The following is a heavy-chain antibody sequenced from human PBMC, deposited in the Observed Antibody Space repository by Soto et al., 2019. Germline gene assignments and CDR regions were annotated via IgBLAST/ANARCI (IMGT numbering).Heavy chain of an antibody. Sequence: VKLVQSGSEVKRPGASVKVSCKASGYTFADYGISWVRQAPGQGLEWMGWISTYNGHTNYAQNVQGRVTLTTDTSTNTAYMELRSLRSDDTAVYYCAREWQQLGQGDYYYYAMDVWGQGTTVTVSS. CDR2: ISTYNGHT. V-gene: IGHV1-18*01. CDR3: AREWQQLGQGDYYYYAMDV. CDR1: GYTFADYG. J-gene: IGHJ6*02. D-gene: IGHD6-13*01.